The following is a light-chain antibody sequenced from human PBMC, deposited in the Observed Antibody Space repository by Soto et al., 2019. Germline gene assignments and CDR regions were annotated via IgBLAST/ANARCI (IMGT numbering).Light chain of an antibody. J-gene: IGLJ2*01. V-gene: IGLV6-57*04. Sequence: LTQPHSVSESPGKTVTISCTRSSGSIASNYVQWYQQRPGSAPTTVIYEDNQRPSGVPDRFSGSIDSSSNSASLTISGVKTEDEADYYCQSYDSSNVVFGGGTKLTVL. CDR3: QSYDSSNVV. CDR1: SGSIASNY. CDR2: EDN.